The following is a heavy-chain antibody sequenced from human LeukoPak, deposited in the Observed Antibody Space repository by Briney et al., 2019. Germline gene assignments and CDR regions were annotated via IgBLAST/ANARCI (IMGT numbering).Heavy chain of an antibody. CDR1: GYTFTAYN. V-gene: IGHV1-2*02. J-gene: IGHJ4*02. Sequence: GASVKDSCKASGYTFTAYNMHWVRQAPGQGLEWMGWVNRNSDGANYAQKFQGRVTMTKDTSISTAYMELRGLSSDDTAIYYCATLSRYRSDGYSSRGYTDYWGQGTQVTVSS. CDR2: VNRNSDGA. D-gene: IGHD5-24*01. CDR3: ATLSRYRSDGYSSRGYTDY.